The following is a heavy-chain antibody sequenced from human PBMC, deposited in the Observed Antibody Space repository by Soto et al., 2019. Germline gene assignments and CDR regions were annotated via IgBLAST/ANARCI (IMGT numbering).Heavy chain of an antibody. CDR2: IYHSGST. CDR1: GNSLSPTNW. CDR3: ARDVGYHYDGSPSGQFDF. J-gene: IGHJ4*02. D-gene: IGHD3-22*01. Sequence: SETLSLTCVVSGNSLSPTNWWSWVRQSPGKGLEWIGEIYHSGSTNYNPSLKSRVTISVDKSKNQFSLKLSSVTAADTAVYYCARDVGYHYDGSPSGQFDFWGQGTLVTVSS. V-gene: IGHV4-4*02.